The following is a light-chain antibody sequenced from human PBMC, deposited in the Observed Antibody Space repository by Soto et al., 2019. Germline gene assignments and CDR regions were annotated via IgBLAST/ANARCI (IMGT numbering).Light chain of an antibody. V-gene: IGLV1-44*01. J-gene: IGLJ2*01. CDR3: AACDDSLNGVV. CDR2: SNN. Sequence: QAVVTQPPSASVTPGQRVTISCSRSSSNIGSNTVNWYQQLPGTAPKLLIYSNNQRPSGVPDRFSGSKSGTSASLAISGLQSEDEADYYCAACDDSLNGVVFGGGTKVTVL. CDR1: SSNIGSNT.